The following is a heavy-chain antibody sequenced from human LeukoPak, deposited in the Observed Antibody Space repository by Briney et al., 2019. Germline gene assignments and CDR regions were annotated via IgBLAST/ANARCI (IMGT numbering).Heavy chain of an antibody. J-gene: IGHJ5*02. CDR1: GYTFTSYD. CDR3: ARGDGGLGVRGVITS. D-gene: IGHD3-10*01. CDR2: MNPNSGNT. Sequence: ASVKVSCKASGYTFTSYDINWVRQATGQGLEWMGWMNPNSGNTGYAQKFQGRVTITRNTSISTAYTELSSLRSEDTAVYYCARGDGGLGVRGVITSWGQGTLVTVSS. V-gene: IGHV1-8*03.